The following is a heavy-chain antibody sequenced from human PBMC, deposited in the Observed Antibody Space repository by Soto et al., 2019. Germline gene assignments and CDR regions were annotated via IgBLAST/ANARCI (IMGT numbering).Heavy chain of an antibody. J-gene: IGHJ3*02. CDR1: GYTFTGYY. D-gene: IGHD3-22*01. CDR2: INPNSGGT. V-gene: IGHV1-2*04. Sequence: GASVKVSCKASGYTFTGYYMHWVRQAPGQGLEWMGWINPNSGGTNYAQKFQGWVTMTRDTSISTAYMELSRLRSEDTAVYYCARSVYYYDSSGPAHDAFDIWGQGTMVTVSS. CDR3: ARSVYYYDSSGPAHDAFDI.